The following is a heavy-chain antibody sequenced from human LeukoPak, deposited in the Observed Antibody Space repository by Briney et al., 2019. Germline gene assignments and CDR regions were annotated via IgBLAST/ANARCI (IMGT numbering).Heavy chain of an antibody. V-gene: IGHV3-48*04. CDR3: ARIYAEDGRYYFHYMDV. CDR1: GFIFSSYS. CDR2: ISSSSSAI. J-gene: IGHJ6*03. D-gene: IGHD5-24*01. Sequence: PGGSVRLSCAASGFIFSSYSMNWVRQAPGKGLERVSYISSSSSAIYDADSVKGRFTISRDNAKKSLYLQMNSLRADDTAVYYCARIYAEDGRYYFHYMDVWGKGTTVTVSS.